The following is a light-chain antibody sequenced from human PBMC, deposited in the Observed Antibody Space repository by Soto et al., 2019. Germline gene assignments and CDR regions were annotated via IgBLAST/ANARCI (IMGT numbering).Light chain of an antibody. CDR3: QQRNDWRRGT. Sequence: EIVLTQSPGTLSLSPGERATLSCRAIQSVSSSYLAWYQQKPGQAPRLLIYGASSRATGIPARFSGSGSGTDFTLTISSLEPEDFAVYYCQQRNDWRRGTFGQGTRLEIK. CDR2: GAS. J-gene: IGKJ5*01. V-gene: IGKV3D-20*02. CDR1: QSVSSSY.